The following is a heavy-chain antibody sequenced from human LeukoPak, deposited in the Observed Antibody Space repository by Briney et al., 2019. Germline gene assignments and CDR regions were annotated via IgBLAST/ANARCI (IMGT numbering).Heavy chain of an antibody. J-gene: IGHJ4*02. Sequence: SETLSLTCAVYGGSFSGYYWSWIRQPPGKGLEWIGEINHSGSTNYNPSLKSRVTISVDTSKNQFSLKLSSVTAADTAVYYCARGVLRYYYGSGRASGSDYWGQGTLVTVSS. CDR3: ARGVLRYYYGSGRASGSDY. CDR1: GGSFSGYY. CDR2: INHSGST. D-gene: IGHD3-10*01. V-gene: IGHV4-34*01.